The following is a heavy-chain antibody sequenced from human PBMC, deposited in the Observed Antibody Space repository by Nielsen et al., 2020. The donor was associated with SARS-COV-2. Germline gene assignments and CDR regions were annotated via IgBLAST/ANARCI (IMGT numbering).Heavy chain of an antibody. D-gene: IGHD5-18*01. V-gene: IGHV3-23*01. J-gene: IGHJ6*02. CDR1: GFTFSSYA. CDR2: ISGSGGST. CDR3: AKEVRYTATSYDYDYCMDV. Sequence: GGSLRPSCAAHGFTFSSYAMRWVRKAPGKGLEWVSAISGSGGSTYYATSVKGRFTISKDNTKNTLYLQMNSLRAEDTAVYYCAKEVRYTATSYDYDYCMDVWGQGTTVTVSS.